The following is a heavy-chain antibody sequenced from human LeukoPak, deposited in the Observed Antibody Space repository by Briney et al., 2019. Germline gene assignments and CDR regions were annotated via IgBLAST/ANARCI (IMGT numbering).Heavy chain of an antibody. Sequence: AGGSLRLSCEGSAFIFSGHWMNWVRQTPGKGLEWVASIKEDGSERQYVDSVKGRFSISRDNTKGSLFLQLNSLRAEDTAVYYCAYSSSPQDYWGQGTLVTVSS. CDR3: AYSSSPQDY. J-gene: IGHJ4*02. CDR2: IKEDGSER. V-gene: IGHV3-7*03. D-gene: IGHD6-13*01. CDR1: AFIFSGHW.